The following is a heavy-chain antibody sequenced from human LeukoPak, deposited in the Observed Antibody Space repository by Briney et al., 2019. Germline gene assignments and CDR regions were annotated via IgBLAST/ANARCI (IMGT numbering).Heavy chain of an antibody. CDR3: ARGLRIPMVRGDRYNWFDP. CDR1: GGSFSGYY. D-gene: IGHD3-10*01. CDR2: INHSGST. V-gene: IGHV4-34*01. J-gene: IGHJ5*02. Sequence: SETLSLTCAVYGGSFSGYYWSWIRQPPGKGLEWIGEINHSGSTNYNPSLKSRVTISVDTSKNQFSLKLSSVTAADTAVYSCARGLRIPMVRGDRYNWFDPWGQGTLVTVSS.